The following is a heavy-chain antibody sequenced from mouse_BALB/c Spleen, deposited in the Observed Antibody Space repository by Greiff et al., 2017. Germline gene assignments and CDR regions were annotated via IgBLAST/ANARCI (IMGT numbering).Heavy chain of an antibody. Sequence: VKLQESGPGLVAPSQSLSITCTVSGFSLTSYGVHWVRQPPGKGLEWLGVIWAGGSTNYNSALMSRLSISKDNSKSQVFLKMNSLQTDDTAMYYCARDLADGYYGAMDYWGQGTSVTVSS. V-gene: IGHV2-9*02. CDR3: ARDLADGYYGAMDY. CDR1: GFSLTSYG. D-gene: IGHD2-3*01. CDR2: IWAGGST. J-gene: IGHJ4*01.